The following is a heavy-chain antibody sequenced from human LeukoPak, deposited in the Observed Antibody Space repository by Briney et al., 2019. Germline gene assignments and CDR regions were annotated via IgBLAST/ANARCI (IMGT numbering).Heavy chain of an antibody. CDR3: ARARIVGAKPLDY. CDR1: GYTFTSYY. V-gene: IGHV1-46*01. D-gene: IGHD1-26*01. CDR2: INPSGGST. J-gene: IGHJ4*02. Sequence: ASVKVSCKASGYTFTSYYMHWVRQAPGQGLEWMGIINPSGGSTSYAQKFQGRITMTRDTSTSTVYMELSSLRSEDTAAYYCARARIVGAKPLDYWGQGTLVTVSS.